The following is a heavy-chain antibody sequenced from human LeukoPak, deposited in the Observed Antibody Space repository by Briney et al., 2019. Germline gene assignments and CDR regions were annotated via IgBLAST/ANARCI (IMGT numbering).Heavy chain of an antibody. Sequence: PGGSLRLSCAASGFTFSSAAMTWVRQAPGKGLECVSTITGSDDATYYADSVKGRFTISRDFSRNTVGLQMNSLRTEDTAIYYCAKGPQLYSGYHPDFWGQGTLVAVSS. D-gene: IGHD5-12*01. J-gene: IGHJ4*02. CDR3: AKGPQLYSGYHPDF. CDR2: ITGSDDAT. V-gene: IGHV3-23*01. CDR1: GFTFSSAA.